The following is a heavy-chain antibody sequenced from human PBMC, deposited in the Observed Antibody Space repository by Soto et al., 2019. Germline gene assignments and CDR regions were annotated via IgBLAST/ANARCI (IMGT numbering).Heavy chain of an antibody. CDR3: ATHGGFHYLRSGYHSALDY. J-gene: IGHJ4*02. V-gene: IGHV5-10-1*01. D-gene: IGHD3-22*01. CDR2: IDLADSYT. Sequence: GESRKIPCKGSGYIFRRNCITLGRQMPGKGLEWVGRIDLADSYTSYSPSFQGHVSFSADKTINTTYLQFSSPRASDTVVYYCATHGGFHYLRSGYHSALDYSGQGTLVSVSS. CDR1: GYIFRRNC.